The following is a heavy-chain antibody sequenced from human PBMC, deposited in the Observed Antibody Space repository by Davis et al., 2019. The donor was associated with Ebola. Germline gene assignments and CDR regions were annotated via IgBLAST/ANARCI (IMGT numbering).Heavy chain of an antibody. CDR1: GYTFTGYY. D-gene: IGHD3-10*01. V-gene: IGHV1-18*04. J-gene: IGHJ6*02. CDR2: ISAYNGNT. CDR3: AREELLWFGELLYYYYYGMDV. Sequence: AASVKVSCKASGYTFTGYYMHWVRQAPGQGLEWMGWISAYNGNTNYAQKLQGRVTMTTDTSTSTAYMELRSLRSDDTAVYYCAREELLWFGELLYYYYYGMDVWGQGTTVTVSS.